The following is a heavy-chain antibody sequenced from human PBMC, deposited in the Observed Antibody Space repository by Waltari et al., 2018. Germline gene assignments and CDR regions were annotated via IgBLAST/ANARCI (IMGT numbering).Heavy chain of an antibody. CDR1: GGSCSSYT. Sequence: VQLVQSGAEVKKPGTAVKGSCKAYGGSCSSYTTSRVRQATGQGREWMGRIIPVLGIATYARTFPGRLPITADKSSSTAHMGLSSPRSEYTSVYHCARGGRVYYDSSRYPDYCGQLTLVTVSS. D-gene: IGHD3-22*01. V-gene: IGHV1-69*02. CDR3: ARGGRVYYDSSRYPDY. J-gene: IGHJ4*02. CDR2: IIPVLGIA.